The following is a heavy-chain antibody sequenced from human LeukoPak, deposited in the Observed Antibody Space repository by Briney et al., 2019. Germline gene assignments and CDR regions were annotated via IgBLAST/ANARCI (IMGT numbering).Heavy chain of an antibody. Sequence: GESLKTPCKASGYSFTNYWIGWVRQMPGKGLEWMGIIYPGDSDTRYGSSFQGQVTISADRSISTAYLQWNSLKASDNAIYYCVRSDDGGYNYGRWGQGTLVTVSS. CDR1: GYSFTNYW. V-gene: IGHV5-51*01. D-gene: IGHD5-18*01. CDR2: IYPGDSDT. J-gene: IGHJ4*02. CDR3: VRSDDGGYNYGR.